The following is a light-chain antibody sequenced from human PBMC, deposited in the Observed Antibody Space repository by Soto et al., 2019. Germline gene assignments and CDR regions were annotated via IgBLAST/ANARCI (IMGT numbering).Light chain of an antibody. CDR2: GAS. V-gene: IGKV3-20*01. Sequence: EIVLTQSPDTLSLSPGERATLSCRASQSVNSRYLAWYQQKPGQAPRLLIYGASSRATGIPDRFSGSGSGTDFTLTISRLETEDFAVYFCQQYGSSPPWTFGQGTKVEIK. J-gene: IGKJ1*01. CDR3: QQYGSSPPWT. CDR1: QSVNSRY.